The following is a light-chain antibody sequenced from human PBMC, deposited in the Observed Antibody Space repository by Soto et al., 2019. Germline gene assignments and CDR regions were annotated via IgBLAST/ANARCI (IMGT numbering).Light chain of an antibody. CDR3: QQYSVCPLT. CDR2: GAS. Sequence: EIVLTQSPATLSVSPGERAALSCRASQSVSNNLAWYQQKPGQPPRLLIFGASTRATSIPARFSGSGSEAEFALAISTLQSEDFAVYYCQQYSVCPLTFGGGTKVESK. V-gene: IGKV3D-15*01. J-gene: IGKJ4*01. CDR1: QSVSNN.